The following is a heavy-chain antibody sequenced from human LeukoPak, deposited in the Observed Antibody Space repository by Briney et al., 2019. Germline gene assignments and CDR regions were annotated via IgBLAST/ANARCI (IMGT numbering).Heavy chain of an antibody. Sequence: PSETLSLTCTVSGYSISSGYYWGWIRQPPGKGLEWIGSIYHSGGTYYNPSLKSRVTISVDTSKNQFSLKLSFVTAADTAVYYCARVTVVGAAAYWYFDLWGRGTLVTVSS. CDR3: ARVTVVGAAAYWYFDL. CDR1: GYSISSGYY. J-gene: IGHJ2*01. CDR2: IYHSGGT. D-gene: IGHD1-26*01. V-gene: IGHV4-38-2*02.